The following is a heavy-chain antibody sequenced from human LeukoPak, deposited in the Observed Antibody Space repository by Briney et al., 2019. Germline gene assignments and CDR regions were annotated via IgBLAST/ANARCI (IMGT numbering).Heavy chain of an antibody. CDR3: SRESGPFCPFGY. D-gene: IGHD1-26*01. Sequence: SETLSLTCAVSGDSISSSTWWNWVRQPPGKGLGWIGEIYHSGSTNKNPSLKSRVTISVDRSKNEFSLTLNSVTAADTATYFCSRESGPFCPFGYWGQGTLVIVSS. CDR1: GDSISSSTW. CDR2: IYHSGST. J-gene: IGHJ4*02. V-gene: IGHV4-4*02.